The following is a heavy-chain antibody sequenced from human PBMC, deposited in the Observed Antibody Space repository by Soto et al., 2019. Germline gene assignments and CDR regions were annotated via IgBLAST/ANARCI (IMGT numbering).Heavy chain of an antibody. V-gene: IGHV4-39*01. CDR3: ARHWSVPAGMWHLDY. CDR2: IYYSGNN. Sequence: TLSPTCTVSSGSISSSTYYWGGSRHPPGKGLEWIGNIYYSGNNYYNQSLKSRVTISVDTSKNQFSLRLNSVTAADTAVYYCARHWSVPAGMWHLDYWGQGTLLTISS. J-gene: IGHJ4*02. D-gene: IGHD2-2*01. CDR1: SGSISSSTYY.